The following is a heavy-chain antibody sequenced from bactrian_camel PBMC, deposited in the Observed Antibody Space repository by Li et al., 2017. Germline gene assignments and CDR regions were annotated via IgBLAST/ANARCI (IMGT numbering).Heavy chain of an antibody. CDR2: FDTDGST. Sequence: HVQLVESGGGSVQAGGSLNLSCAASGYNYVSPCMAWFRQIPGLEREGVAAFDTDGSTVYTDAVKGRFTISKDAAKNILYLQMNSLKPEDTAVYFCATGCTAIRRGPTRPERYTNWGQWTQFTVS. V-gene: IGHV3S55*01. D-gene: IGHD5*01. CDR3: ATGCTAIRRGPTRPERYTN. J-gene: IGHJ4*01. CDR1: GYNYVSPC.